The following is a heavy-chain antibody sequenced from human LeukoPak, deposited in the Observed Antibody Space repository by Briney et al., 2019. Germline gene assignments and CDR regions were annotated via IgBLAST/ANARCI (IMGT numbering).Heavy chain of an antibody. J-gene: IGHJ4*02. D-gene: IGHD2-15*01. CDR2: IYYSGST. CDR1: GGSISSYY. V-gene: IGHV4-59*12. Sequence: SETLSLTCTVSGGSISSYYWSWIRQPPGKGLGWIGYIYYSGSTNYNPSLKSRVTISVDTSKNQFSLKLSSVTAADTAVYYCASGYCSGGSCYFDYWGQGTLVTVSS. CDR3: ASGYCSGGSCYFDY.